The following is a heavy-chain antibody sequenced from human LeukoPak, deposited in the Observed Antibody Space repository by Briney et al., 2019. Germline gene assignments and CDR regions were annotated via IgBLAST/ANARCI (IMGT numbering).Heavy chain of an antibody. D-gene: IGHD5-18*01. CDR2: IDWDDDK. V-gene: IGHV2-70*04. J-gene: IGHJ4*02. CDR3: AHSDSYGRYFDY. Sequence: SGPALVKPTQTLTLTCTFSGFSLSTSGMRVSWIRQPPGKALEWLARIDWDDDKFYSTSLKTRLTISKDTSKNQVALTMTNMDPVDTATYYCAHSDSYGRYFDYWGQGTLVTVSS. CDR1: GFSLSTSGMR.